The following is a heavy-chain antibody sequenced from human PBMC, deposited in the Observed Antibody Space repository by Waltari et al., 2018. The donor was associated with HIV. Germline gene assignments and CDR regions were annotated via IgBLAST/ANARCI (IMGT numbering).Heavy chain of an antibody. CDR2: LYYTGNT. CDR3: ARLDCSGGTCSPFDP. CDR1: GGSVFSSVSY. D-gene: IGHD2-15*01. V-gene: IGHV4-39*01. Sequence: QLQLQESGPGLVKPSETLPLTCTVSGGSVFSSVSYWGWIRQPPGRGLEWIGTLYYTGNTYYNPSLQSRVTISVGVSKNQFSLKLGSVSASDTAVYYCARLDCSGGTCSPFDPWGQGTLVTVSS. J-gene: IGHJ5*02.